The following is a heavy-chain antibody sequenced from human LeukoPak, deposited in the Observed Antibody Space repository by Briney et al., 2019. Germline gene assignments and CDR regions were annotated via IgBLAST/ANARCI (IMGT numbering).Heavy chain of an antibody. V-gene: IGHV3-30*03. CDR3: ATYGDYVGGAFDY. Sequence: GGSLRLSCAASGFTFSSYDMHWVRQAPGKGLEWVAVISYGGSNKYYADSVKGRFTISRDDSKNTLYLQMNSLRAEDTAVYYCATYGDYVGGAFDYWGQGTLVTVSS. CDR2: ISYGGSNK. J-gene: IGHJ4*02. CDR1: GFTFSSYD. D-gene: IGHD4-17*01.